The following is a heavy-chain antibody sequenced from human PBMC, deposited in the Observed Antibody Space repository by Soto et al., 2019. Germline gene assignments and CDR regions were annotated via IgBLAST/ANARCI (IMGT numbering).Heavy chain of an antibody. Sequence: GGSLRLSCAASGFTFSSYAMSWVRQAPGKGLEWVSAISGSGGSTYYADSVKGRFTISRDNSKNTLYLQMNSLRAEDTAVYYCAKGEVSYYDFWSGYYYFDYWGQGTLVTVSS. CDR2: ISGSGGST. CDR1: GFTFSSYA. V-gene: IGHV3-23*01. CDR3: AKGEVSYYDFWSGYYYFDY. J-gene: IGHJ4*02. D-gene: IGHD3-3*01.